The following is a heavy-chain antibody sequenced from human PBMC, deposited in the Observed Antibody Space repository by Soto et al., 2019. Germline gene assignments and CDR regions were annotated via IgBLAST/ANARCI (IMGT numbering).Heavy chain of an antibody. D-gene: IGHD3-22*01. Sequence: SETLSLTCSVSGGSISTSSYYWGWIRQPPGKGLEWIGSIYYSGSTYYNPSLKSRVTISVDTSKNQFSLKLSSVTAADTAVYYCARDYDSSGDYWGQGTLVTVSS. CDR3: ARDYDSSGDY. CDR1: GGSISTSSYY. J-gene: IGHJ4*02. V-gene: IGHV4-39*01. CDR2: IYYSGST.